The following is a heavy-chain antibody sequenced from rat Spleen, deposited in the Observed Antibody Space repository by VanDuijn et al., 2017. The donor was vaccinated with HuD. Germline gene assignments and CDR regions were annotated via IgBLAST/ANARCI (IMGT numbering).Heavy chain of an antibody. Sequence: EVQLQESGPGLVKPSQSLSLTCSVTGYSIPSNYWGWIRKFPGNKMEWMGYISYSGSTSYNPSLKSRISITRDTSKNQFFLQLNSVTTEDTATYYCARYRNSMGLFDYWGQGLMVTVSS. D-gene: IGHD1-7*01. J-gene: IGHJ2*01. CDR3: ARYRNSMGLFDY. CDR2: ISYSGST. CDR1: GYSIPSNY. V-gene: IGHV3-1*01.